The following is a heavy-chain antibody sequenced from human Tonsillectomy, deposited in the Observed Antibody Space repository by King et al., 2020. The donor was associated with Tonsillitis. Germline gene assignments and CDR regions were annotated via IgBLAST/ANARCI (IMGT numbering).Heavy chain of an antibody. D-gene: IGHD3-16*01. CDR1: GGSISSSSYY. V-gene: IGHV4-39*07. Sequence: VQLQESGPGLVKPSETLSLTCTVSGGSISSSSYYWGWIRQPPGKGLEWIGSIYYCGSTYYNPSLKSRVTISVDTSKNQFSLKLSSVTAADTAVYYCARLIQLGGYWGQGTLVTVSS. J-gene: IGHJ4*02. CDR3: ARLIQLGGY. CDR2: IYYCGST.